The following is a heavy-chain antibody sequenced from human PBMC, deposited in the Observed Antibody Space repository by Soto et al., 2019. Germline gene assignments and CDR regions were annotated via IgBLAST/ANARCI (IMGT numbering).Heavy chain of an antibody. Sequence: QVQLVESGGGVVQPGRSLRLSCAASGFTFSSYGMHWVRQAPGKGVEWVAVISYDGSNKYYADSVKGRFTISRDNSKNTLYLQMNSLRAEDTAVYYCAKLGTELRVYSYWGQGTLVTVSS. D-gene: IGHD1-7*01. CDR2: ISYDGSNK. CDR1: GFTFSSYG. J-gene: IGHJ4*02. CDR3: AKLGTELRVYSY. V-gene: IGHV3-30*18.